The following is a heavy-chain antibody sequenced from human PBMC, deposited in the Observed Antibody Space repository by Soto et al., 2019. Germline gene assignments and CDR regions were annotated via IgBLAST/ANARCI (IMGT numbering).Heavy chain of an antibody. Sequence: ASVKVSCKVSGYTLTELSMHWVLQAPGKGLEWMGGFDPEDGETIYAQKFQGRVAMTEDTSTDTAYMELSSLRSEDTAVYYCATFCSSTSCHNLLENWFDCWGQGTLVTVSS. CDR1: GYTLTELS. CDR2: FDPEDGET. D-gene: IGHD2-2*01. V-gene: IGHV1-24*01. J-gene: IGHJ5*01. CDR3: ATFCSSTSCHNLLENWFDC.